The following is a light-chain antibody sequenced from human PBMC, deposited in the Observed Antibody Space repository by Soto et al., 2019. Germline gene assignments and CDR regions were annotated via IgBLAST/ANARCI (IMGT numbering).Light chain of an antibody. CDR2: AVN. CDR1: SSDVGGYQY. J-gene: IGLJ1*01. CDR3: QSYDSSLSGYV. V-gene: IGLV2-8*01. Sequence: QSVLTQPPSASGSPGQSVTISCTGTSSDVGGYQYVSWYQQYPGKAPKLMIYAVNKRPSGVPDRFSGSRSGNTASLTVSGLQAEDEADYYCQSYDSSLSGYVFGTGTKVTVL.